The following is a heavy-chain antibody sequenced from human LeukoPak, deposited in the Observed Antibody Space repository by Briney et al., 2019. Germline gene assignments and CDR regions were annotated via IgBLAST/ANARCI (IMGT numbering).Heavy chain of an antibody. CDR2: IYSGGST. CDR1: GFTVSSNY. D-gene: IGHD6-19*01. Sequence: GGSLRLSCAASGFTVSSNYMSWVRQAPGKGLEWVSVIYSGGSTYYADSVKGRFTISRDNAKNSLYLQMNSLRAEDTAVYYCARRSQFPGIAVAGTIMDAFDIWGQGTMVTVSS. CDR3: ARRSQFPGIAVAGTIMDAFDI. V-gene: IGHV3-53*01. J-gene: IGHJ3*02.